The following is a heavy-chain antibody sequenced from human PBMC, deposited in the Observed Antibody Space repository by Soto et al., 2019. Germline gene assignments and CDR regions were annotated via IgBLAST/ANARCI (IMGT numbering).Heavy chain of an antibody. J-gene: IGHJ4*02. CDR2: IKQDGSEK. CDR3: ARDESYDILTGYYTPQRFDY. V-gene: IGHV3-7*01. D-gene: IGHD3-9*01. Sequence: HPGGSLRLSCAVSGFTFSRYWMSWVRQAPGKGLEWLANIKQDGSEKYYVDSVKGRFTISRDNAKNSLYLQMNSLRAEDTAVYYCARDESYDILTGYYTPQRFDYWGQGSLVTVSS. CDR1: GFTFSRYW.